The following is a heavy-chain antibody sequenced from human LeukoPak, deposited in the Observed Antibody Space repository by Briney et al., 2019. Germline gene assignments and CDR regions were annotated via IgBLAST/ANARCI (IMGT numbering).Heavy chain of an antibody. Sequence: ASVKVSCKASGYTFTSYDINWVRQATRQGLEWMGWMNPNSGNTGYAQKFQGRVTMTRNTSISTAYMELSSLRSEDTAVYYCARGSPIGIAARLKYYYMDVWGKGTTVTVSS. J-gene: IGHJ6*03. D-gene: IGHD6-6*01. CDR1: GYTFTSYD. CDR2: MNPNSGNT. CDR3: ARGSPIGIAARLKYYYMDV. V-gene: IGHV1-8*01.